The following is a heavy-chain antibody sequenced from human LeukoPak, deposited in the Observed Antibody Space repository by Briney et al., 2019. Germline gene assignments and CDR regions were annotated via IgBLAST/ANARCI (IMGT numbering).Heavy chain of an antibody. Sequence: GGSLRLSCAVSGFTFSGSWMTWVRQAPGRGLEWVANIKPDGSQKYYVDSVKGRFTISRDNAKNSLYLQMNSLRADDTAVYYCAREGDLYYFDYWGQGTLVTVSS. J-gene: IGHJ4*02. V-gene: IGHV3-7*01. D-gene: IGHD3-10*01. CDR2: IKPDGSQK. CDR3: AREGDLYYFDY. CDR1: GFTFSGSW.